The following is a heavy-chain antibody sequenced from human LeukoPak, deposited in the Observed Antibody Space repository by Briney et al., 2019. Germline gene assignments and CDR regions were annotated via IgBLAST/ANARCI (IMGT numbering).Heavy chain of an antibody. J-gene: IGHJ3*02. CDR1: GGSISSSSCY. V-gene: IGHV4-39*07. D-gene: IGHD3-22*01. CDR2: IYYSGST. CDR3: ARDPWQVVTTNDAFDI. Sequence: PSETLSLTCTVSGGSISSSSCYWGWIRQPAGKGLEWIGSIYYSGSTYYNPSLKSRVTISVDTSKNQFSLKLSSVTAADTAVYYCARDPWQVVTTNDAFDIWGQGTMVTVSS.